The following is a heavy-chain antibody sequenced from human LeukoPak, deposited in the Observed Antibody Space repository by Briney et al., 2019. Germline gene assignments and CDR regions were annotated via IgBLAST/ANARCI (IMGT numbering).Heavy chain of an antibody. V-gene: IGHV3-7*04. CDR2: IKQDGSEK. CDR3: ARHYYYDFDY. D-gene: IGHD3-16*01. J-gene: IGHJ4*02. CDR1: GFTFSNYW. Sequence: GGSLRLPCAASGFTFSNYWMSWVRQAPGKGLEWVANIKQDGSEKYYVDSVKRRFTISRDTAKNSLYLQMNSLRAEDTAVYYCARHYYYDFDYWGQGTLVTVSS.